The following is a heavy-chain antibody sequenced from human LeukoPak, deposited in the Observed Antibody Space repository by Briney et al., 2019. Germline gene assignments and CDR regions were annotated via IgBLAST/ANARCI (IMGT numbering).Heavy chain of an antibody. CDR2: IKQDVSEK. CDR1: GFTFSIYW. CDR3: ARNQRRLDY. J-gene: IGHJ4*02. Sequence: GGSLRLSCAASGFTFSIYWMSWVREAPGKGLEWVANIKQDVSEKYYVDSVKGRFTISRDNAKNSLYLQVNSLRAEDTAVYYCARNQRRLDYWGQGTLVTVSS. V-gene: IGHV3-7*02. D-gene: IGHD1-14*01.